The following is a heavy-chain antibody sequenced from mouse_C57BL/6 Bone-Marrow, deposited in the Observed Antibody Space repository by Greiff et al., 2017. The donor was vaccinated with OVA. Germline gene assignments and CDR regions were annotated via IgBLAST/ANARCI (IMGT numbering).Heavy chain of an antibody. J-gene: IGHJ4*01. Sequence: QVQLKQPGAELVKPGASVKLSCKASGYSFTSYWMQWVKQRPGQGLEWIGEIDPSDSYTNYNQKFKGKATLTVDTSSSTAYMQLSSLTSEDSAVYYCARSHAMDYWGQGTSVTVSS. CDR2: IDPSDSYT. CDR1: GYSFTSYW. CDR3: ARSHAMDY. V-gene: IGHV1-50*01.